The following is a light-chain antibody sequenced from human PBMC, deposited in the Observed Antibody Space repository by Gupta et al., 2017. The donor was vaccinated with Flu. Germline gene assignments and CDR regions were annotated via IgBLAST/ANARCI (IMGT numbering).Light chain of an antibody. CDR1: QGIRND. CDR2: AAS. V-gene: IGKV1-17*02. J-gene: IGKJ1*01. CDR3: LQHNSYPLT. Sequence: DIPRSQTPSSLSASVGDRVTITCRASQGIRNDLGWFQQKPGKAPKCLIYAASSLQSGVPSRFSGSGSGTDFTLTINNLQPEDFATYYCLQHNSYPLTFGHGTKVEIK.